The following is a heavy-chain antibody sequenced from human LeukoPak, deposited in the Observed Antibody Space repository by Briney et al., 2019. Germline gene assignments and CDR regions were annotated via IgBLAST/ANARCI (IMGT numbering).Heavy chain of an antibody. Sequence: SETLSLTCAVYGGSFSGYYWSWIRQPPGKGLEWIGEINHSGSTNYNPSLKSRVTISVDTSKNQFSLKLSSVTAADTAVYYCAGIAPYYYYGMDVWGQGTTVTVSS. CDR1: GGSFSGYY. J-gene: IGHJ6*02. CDR2: INHSGST. V-gene: IGHV4-34*01. CDR3: AGIAPYYYYGMDV. D-gene: IGHD1-14*01.